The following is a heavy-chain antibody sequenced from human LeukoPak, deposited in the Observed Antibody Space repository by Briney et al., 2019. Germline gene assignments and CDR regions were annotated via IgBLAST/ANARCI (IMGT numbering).Heavy chain of an antibody. CDR2: FDPEDGET. J-gene: IGHJ2*01. CDR3: ATDGPYYYDSSGGWYFDL. Sequence: ASVKVSCKVSGYTLTELSMHWVRQAPGKGLEWMGGFDPEDGETIYAQKFQGRVTMTEDTSTDTAYMELSSLSSEDTAVYYCATDGPYYYDSSGGWYFDLWGRGTLVTVPS. D-gene: IGHD3-22*01. CDR1: GYTLTELS. V-gene: IGHV1-24*01.